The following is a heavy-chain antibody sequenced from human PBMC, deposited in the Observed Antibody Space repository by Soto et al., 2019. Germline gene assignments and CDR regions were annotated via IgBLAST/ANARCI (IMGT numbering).Heavy chain of an antibody. CDR3: ARGEAVYNYCLRPYYVMDF. D-gene: IGHD1-1*01. CDR1: GGSISSYY. J-gene: IGHJ6*02. V-gene: IGHV4-59*01. Sequence: PSENLSITCTVSGGSISSYYWSWIRQPPGKGLEWIGYIYYSGSTNYSPSLKSRIIISLDTSKNQFSLKVSSVTAADTAVYYCARGEAVYNYCLRPYYVMDFCGPGTTVTVS. CDR2: IYYSGST.